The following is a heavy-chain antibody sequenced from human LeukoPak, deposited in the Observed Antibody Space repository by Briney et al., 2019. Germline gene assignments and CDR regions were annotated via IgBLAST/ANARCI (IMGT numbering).Heavy chain of an antibody. Sequence: GASVKVSCKASGGTFSSYAISWVRQAPGQGLEWMGGIIPIFGTANYAQKFQGRVTITADESTSTAYMELSSLRSEDTAVYYCAKDPGYYDSSGYYSNWGQGTLVTVSS. CDR3: AKDPGYYDSSGYYSN. CDR2: IIPIFGTA. J-gene: IGHJ4*02. CDR1: GGTFSSYA. V-gene: IGHV1-69*13. D-gene: IGHD3-22*01.